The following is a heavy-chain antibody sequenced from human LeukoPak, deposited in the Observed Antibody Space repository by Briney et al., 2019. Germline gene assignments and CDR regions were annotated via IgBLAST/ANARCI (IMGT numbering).Heavy chain of an antibody. CDR2: ISYDGSNK. J-gene: IGHJ4*02. V-gene: IGHV3-30*18. CDR1: GFTLSSYA. Sequence: GGSLRLSCAASGFTLSSYAMTWVRQAPGKGLEWVAVISYDGSNKYYADSVKGRFTISRDNSKNTLYLQMNSLRAEDTAVYYCAKRLPENDYWGQGTLVTVSS. CDR3: AKRLPENDY. D-gene: IGHD2-15*01.